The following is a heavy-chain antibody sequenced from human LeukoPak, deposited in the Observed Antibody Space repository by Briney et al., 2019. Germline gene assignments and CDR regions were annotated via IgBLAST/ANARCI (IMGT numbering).Heavy chain of an antibody. D-gene: IGHD3/OR15-3a*01. CDR1: GGSISSSRSH. CDR3: ARQTGSGLFILP. CDR2: IYYNGDT. Sequence: SETLSLTCSVSGGSISSSRSHWGWIRQTPGKGLEWVGSIYYNGDTYYNPSLKSRVTISVDTSKNQFSLKPSSVTAADTAVYYCARQTGSGLFILPGGQGTLVTVSS. V-gene: IGHV4-39*01. J-gene: IGHJ4*02.